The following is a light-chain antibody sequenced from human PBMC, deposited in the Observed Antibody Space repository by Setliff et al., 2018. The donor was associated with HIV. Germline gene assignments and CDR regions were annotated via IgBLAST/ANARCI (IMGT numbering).Light chain of an antibody. Sequence: QSALTQPASVSGSPGQSITISCTGTSSDVGRYNLVSWYQQHPGKAPKLIIYEVSKRPSGVSNRFSGFKSGNTASLTMSGLQAEDEADYYCCPYAGNFTYYVFGTGTKVTVL. CDR3: CPYAGNFTYYV. CDR2: EVS. CDR1: SSDVGRYNL. J-gene: IGLJ1*01. V-gene: IGLV2-23*02.